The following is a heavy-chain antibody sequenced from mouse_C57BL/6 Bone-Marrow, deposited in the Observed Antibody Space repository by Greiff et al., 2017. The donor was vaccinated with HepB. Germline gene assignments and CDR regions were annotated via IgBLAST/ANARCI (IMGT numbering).Heavy chain of an antibody. CDR1: GYTFTDYE. CDR3: TRSKVPYYYGSRGCDY. D-gene: IGHD1-1*01. V-gene: IGHV1-15*01. J-gene: IGHJ2*01. CDR2: IDPETGGT. Sequence: QVQLQQSGAELVRPGASVTLSCKASGYTFTDYEMHWVKQTPVHGLEWIGAIDPETGGTAYNQKFKGKAILTADKSSSTAYMELRSLTSEDSAVYYCTRSKVPYYYGSRGCDYWGQGTTLTVSA.